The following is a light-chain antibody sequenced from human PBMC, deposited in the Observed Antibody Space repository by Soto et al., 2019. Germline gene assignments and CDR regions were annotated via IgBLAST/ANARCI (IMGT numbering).Light chain of an antibody. CDR3: SSYTSSATYV. CDR2: DVS. Sequence: QSVLTQPASVSGSPRQSITISCTGTSSDIGAYNYVSWYQQHPGKAPKLMIYDVSNRPSGLSNRFSGSKSGNTASLTISGLQAEDEADYYCSSYTSSATYVFGTGTKVTV. CDR1: SSDIGAYNY. V-gene: IGLV2-14*01. J-gene: IGLJ1*01.